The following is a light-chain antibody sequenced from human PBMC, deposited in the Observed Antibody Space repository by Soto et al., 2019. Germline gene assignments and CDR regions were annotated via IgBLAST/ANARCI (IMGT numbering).Light chain of an antibody. V-gene: IGKV1D-13*01. Sequence: AIQLTQSPSSLSASVGDRVTITCRASQGISSALAWYQQTPGKPPKPLIYDASSLEIGVPSRFSGSGSVTDFTLTISSLQPEDFATYYCQQFNNYPFTFGPGTKVDIK. CDR1: QGISSA. CDR2: DAS. CDR3: QQFNNYPFT. J-gene: IGKJ3*01.